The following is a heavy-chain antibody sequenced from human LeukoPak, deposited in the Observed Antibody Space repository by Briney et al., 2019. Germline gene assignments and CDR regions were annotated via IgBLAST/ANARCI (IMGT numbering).Heavy chain of an antibody. J-gene: IGHJ5*02. CDR2: IYPGDSDT. CDR1: GYSFTSYW. D-gene: IGHD3-9*01. Sequence: GESLKISCKCSGYSFTSYWIGWVRQMPGKGLEWMGIIYPGDSDTRYSPSFQGQVTISADRSISTAYLQWSSLKASDTAMYYCARHQGVLYDDILTGYRRSNWFDPWGQGTLVTVSS. CDR3: ARHQGVLYDDILTGYRRSNWFDP. V-gene: IGHV5-51*01.